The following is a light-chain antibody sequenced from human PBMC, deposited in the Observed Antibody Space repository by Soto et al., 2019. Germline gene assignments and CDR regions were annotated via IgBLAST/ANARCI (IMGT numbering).Light chain of an antibody. CDR3: QWYGRPPMYT. Sequence: EIVLTQSPGTLSLSPGERATLSCRASQGVNSNSLAWYQQKPGQAPRLLMYAAANRATGIPDRFSGSGSGTTFPPTTRRWEPEDFVVYYCQWYGRPPMYTFGQGTGWRSN. V-gene: IGKV3-20*01. J-gene: IGKJ2*01. CDR1: QGVNSNS. CDR2: AAA.